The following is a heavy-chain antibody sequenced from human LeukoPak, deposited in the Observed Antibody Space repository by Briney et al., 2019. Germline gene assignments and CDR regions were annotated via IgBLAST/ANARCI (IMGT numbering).Heavy chain of an antibody. D-gene: IGHD3-22*01. J-gene: IGHJ4*02. Sequence: PGGSLRLSCATSGFTFSTYAMSWVRQAPGKGLEWVSVISARGDSIYHAESVKGRFAISRDNSKNTLFLQMNSLRAQDTAVYYCAKDWVTVVVPFDCWGQGTLVTVSS. V-gene: IGHV3-23*01. CDR2: ISARGDSI. CDR3: AKDWVTVVVPFDC. CDR1: GFTFSTYA.